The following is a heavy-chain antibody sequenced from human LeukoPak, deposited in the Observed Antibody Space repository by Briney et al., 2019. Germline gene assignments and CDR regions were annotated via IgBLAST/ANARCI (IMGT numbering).Heavy chain of an antibody. CDR2: IYYSGST. J-gene: IGHJ5*02. D-gene: IGHD1-26*01. V-gene: IGHV4-59*01. CDR1: GGSISSYY. CDR3: ARGGEWELSFDP. Sequence: PSETLSLTCTVSGGSISSYYWSWLRQPPGKGLEWIGYIYYSGSTNYNPSLKSRVTISVDTSKNQFSLKLGSVTAADTAVYYCARGGEWELSFDPWGQGTLVTVSS.